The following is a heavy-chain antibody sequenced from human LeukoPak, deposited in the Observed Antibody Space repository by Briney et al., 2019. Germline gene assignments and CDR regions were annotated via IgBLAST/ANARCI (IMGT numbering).Heavy chain of an antibody. D-gene: IGHD3-3*01. CDR3: AAFPSRRFLEWLLYDY. CDR2: IVVGSGNT. V-gene: IGHV1-58*01. J-gene: IGHJ4*02. CDR1: GFTFTSSA. Sequence: GASVKVSCKASGFTFTSSAVQWVRQARGQRLEWIGWIVVGSGNTNYAQKFQERVTITRDMSTSTAYMELSSLRSEDTAVYYCAAFPSRRFLEWLLYDYWGQGTLVTVSS.